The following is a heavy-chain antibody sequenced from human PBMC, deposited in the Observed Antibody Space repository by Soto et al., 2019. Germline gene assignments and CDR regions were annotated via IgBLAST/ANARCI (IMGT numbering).Heavy chain of an antibody. D-gene: IGHD2-15*01. Sequence: ASVKVSFTASGYTFTSYGISWVRQAPGQGLEWMGWISAYNGNTNYAQKLQGRVTMTTDTSTSTAYMELRSLRSDDTAVYYCARVYCSGGSCYMGVIDYWGQGTLVTVSS. V-gene: IGHV1-18*01. CDR1: GYTFTSYG. CDR3: ARVYCSGGSCYMGVIDY. CDR2: ISAYNGNT. J-gene: IGHJ4*02.